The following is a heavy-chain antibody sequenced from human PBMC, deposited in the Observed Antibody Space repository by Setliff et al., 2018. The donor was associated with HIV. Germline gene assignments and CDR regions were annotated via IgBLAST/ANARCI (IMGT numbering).Heavy chain of an antibody. Sequence: GESLKISCEASGYSFTSYWIGWVRQLPGKGLEWMGIIYPGDSEIGYSPSFQSQVTVSADKSIGTAYLQWDSLKASDTALYFCARAPNSPYYSNFWYADHWGQGTLVTVSS. J-gene: IGHJ5*02. D-gene: IGHD3-22*01. V-gene: IGHV5-51*01. CDR3: ARAPNSPYYSNFWYADH. CDR1: GYSFTSYW. CDR2: IYPGDSEI.